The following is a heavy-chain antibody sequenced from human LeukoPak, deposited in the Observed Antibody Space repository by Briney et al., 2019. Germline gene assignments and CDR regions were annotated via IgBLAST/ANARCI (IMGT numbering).Heavy chain of an antibody. CDR1: GFTFSNAW. D-gene: IGHD5-12*01. CDR2: IKSKTDGGTT. V-gene: IGHV3-15*01. Sequence: PGGSLRLSCAASGFTFSNAWMSWVRQAPGKGLEWVGRIKSKTDGGTTDYAAPVKGRFTISRDDSKNTLYLQMNSLKTEDTAVYYCTTDRWLRLGSAFDIWGQGTMVIVSS. J-gene: IGHJ3*02. CDR3: TTDRWLRLGSAFDI.